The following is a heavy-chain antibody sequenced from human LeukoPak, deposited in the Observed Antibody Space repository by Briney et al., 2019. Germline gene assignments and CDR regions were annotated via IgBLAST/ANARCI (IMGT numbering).Heavy chain of an antibody. CDR3: ARVSYRSGGSCYFDY. CDR1: GFNVNSNY. V-gene: IGHV3-66*01. J-gene: IGHJ4*02. D-gene: IGHD2-15*01. CDR2: LYSGGST. Sequence: GGSLRLSCAASGFNVNSNYMTWVRQAPGKGLEWVSLLYSGGSTYYADSVKGRFTVSRDNSKNTLYLQMNSLRGEGTAVYYCARVSYRSGGSCYFDYWGQGTLVTVSS.